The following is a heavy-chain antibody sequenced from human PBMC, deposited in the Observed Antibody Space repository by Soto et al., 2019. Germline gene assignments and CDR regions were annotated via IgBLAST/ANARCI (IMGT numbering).Heavy chain of an antibody. J-gene: IGHJ3*02. Sequence: ASVKVSCKASGYTFTSYGISWVRQAPGQGFEWMGWISAYNGNTNYAQKLQGRVTMTTDTSTSTAYMELRSLRSDDTAVYYCARYCSVGSCRRDPIRAFDSWGQGTMVTGSS. V-gene: IGHV1-18*01. CDR1: GYTFTSYG. CDR2: ISAYNGNT. CDR3: ARYCSVGSCRRDPIRAFDS. D-gene: IGHD2-15*01.